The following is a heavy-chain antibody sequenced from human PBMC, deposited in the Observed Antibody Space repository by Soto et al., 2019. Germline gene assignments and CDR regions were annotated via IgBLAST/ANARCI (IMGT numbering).Heavy chain of an antibody. Sequence: ASVKVSCKASGYTFTNHAIYWVRQAPGQRLEWMGWINPGNGNAKYSQTFQGRATITADESTSTAYMELSSLRSEDTAVYYCARSPRSSWDEFDYWGQGTLVTVSS. CDR3: ARSPRSSWDEFDY. CDR2: INPGNGNA. J-gene: IGHJ4*02. D-gene: IGHD6-13*01. V-gene: IGHV1-3*01. CDR1: GYTFTNHA.